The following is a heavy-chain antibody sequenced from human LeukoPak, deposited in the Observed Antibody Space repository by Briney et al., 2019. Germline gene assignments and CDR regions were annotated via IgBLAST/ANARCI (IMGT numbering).Heavy chain of an antibody. CDR1: GGSFSGYY. D-gene: IGHD3-16*01. V-gene: IGHV4-34*01. CDR3: ARGQVESGGRCV. Sequence: SETLSLTCAVYGGSFSGYYWSWIRQPPGKGLEWIGEINHSGSTNYNPSLKSRVTISVDTSKNQFSLRLSSVTAADTAVYYCARGQVESGGRCVWGQGTLVTVSS. J-gene: IGHJ4*02. CDR2: INHSGST.